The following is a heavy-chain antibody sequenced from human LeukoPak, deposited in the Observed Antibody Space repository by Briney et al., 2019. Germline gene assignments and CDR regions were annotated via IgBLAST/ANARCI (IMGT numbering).Heavy chain of an antibody. CDR1: GYTFTGYY. J-gene: IGHJ5*02. CDR2: INPNSGGT. V-gene: IGHV1-2*02. D-gene: IGHD6-13*01. Sequence: ASVKVSCKASGYTFTGYYMHWVRQAPGQGLEWMGWINPNSGGTNYAQKFQGRVTMTRDTSISTAYVELSRLRSDDTAVYYCARDLEAAAGTIDWFDPWGQGTLVTVSS. CDR3: ARDLEAAAGTIDWFDP.